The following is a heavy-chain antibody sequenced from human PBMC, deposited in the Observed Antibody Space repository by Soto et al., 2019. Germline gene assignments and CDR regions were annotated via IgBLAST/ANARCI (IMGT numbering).Heavy chain of an antibody. V-gene: IGHV1-18*01. CDR1: GYIFTSQG. D-gene: IGHD1-7*01. CDR3: ARGRTRALDY. Sequence: QIQLVQSGAEVKKPGASVKVSCKASGYIFTSQGISWVRQTPGQGLEWMGWISTYNGHPNYAQKLQGRVTMTTNTSTTTAFLELRSLTSDDTAVYYCARGRTRALDYWGQGTPVIVSS. J-gene: IGHJ4*02. CDR2: ISTYNGHP.